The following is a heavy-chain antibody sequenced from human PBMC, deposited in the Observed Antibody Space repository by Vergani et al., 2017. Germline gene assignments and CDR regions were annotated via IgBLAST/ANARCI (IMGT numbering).Heavy chain of an antibody. Sequence: QVQLQESGPGLVKPSQTLSLTCTVSGGSISSGSYYWSWIRQPAGKGLEWIGRIYTSGSTNYNPSLKSRVTISVDTSKNQFSLKLSSVTAADTAVYYCARDMVRGNFWSGPPQGSACEIWGQGTMVTVSS. CDR2: IYTSGST. CDR3: ARDMVRGNFWSGPPQGSACEI. D-gene: IGHD3-3*01. J-gene: IGHJ3*02. CDR1: GGSISSGSYY. V-gene: IGHV4-61*02.